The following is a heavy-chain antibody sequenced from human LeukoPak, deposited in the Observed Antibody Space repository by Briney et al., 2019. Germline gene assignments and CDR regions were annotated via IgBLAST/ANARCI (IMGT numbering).Heavy chain of an antibody. Sequence: GGSLRLSCAASGLTFSSYSMNWVRQAPGKGLEWVSSISSSSSYIYYADSAKGRFTISRDNAKNSLYLQMNSLRAEDTAVYYCAKGRGWEASYYYYYMDVWGKGTTVTISS. CDR3: AKGRGWEASYYYYYMDV. J-gene: IGHJ6*03. CDR1: GLTFSSYS. CDR2: ISSSSSYI. D-gene: IGHD1-26*01. V-gene: IGHV3-21*01.